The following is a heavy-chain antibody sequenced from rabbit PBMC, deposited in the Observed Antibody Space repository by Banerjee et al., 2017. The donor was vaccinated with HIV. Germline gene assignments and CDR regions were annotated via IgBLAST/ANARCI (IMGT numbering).Heavy chain of an antibody. Sequence: QEQLVESGGGLVTLGGSLKLTCKASGIDLSSSFWISWVRQTPGKGLEWIGCIYPTYGATDYASWVNGRFTISLDNAQNTVFLQMTSLTAADMATYFCARGDGAYAGYDGLWGPGTLVTVS. J-gene: IGHJ4*01. CDR1: GIDLSSSFW. V-gene: IGHV1S43*01. D-gene: IGHD7-1*01. CDR2: IYPTYGAT. CDR3: ARGDGAYAGYDGL.